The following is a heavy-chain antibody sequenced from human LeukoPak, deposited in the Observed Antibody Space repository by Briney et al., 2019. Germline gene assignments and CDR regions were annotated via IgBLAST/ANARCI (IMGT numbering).Heavy chain of an antibody. Sequence: SVKVSCKASGGTFSSYAISWVRQAPGQGLEWMGGIIPIFGTANYAQKFQGGVTITADESTSTAYMELSSLRSEDTAVYYCARDGRNTMRHWGQGTRVTVSS. V-gene: IGHV1-69*01. J-gene: IGHJ4*02. CDR2: IIPIFGTA. D-gene: IGHD3-22*01. CDR1: GGTFSSYA. CDR3: ARDGRNTMRH.